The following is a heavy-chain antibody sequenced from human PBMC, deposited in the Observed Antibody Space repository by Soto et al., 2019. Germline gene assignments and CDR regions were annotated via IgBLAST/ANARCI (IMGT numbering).Heavy chain of an antibody. V-gene: IGHV3-23*01. CDR2: ISGSGGST. CDR1: GFTFSSYA. Sequence: GGSLRLSCAASGFTFSSYAMSWVRQAPGKGLEWVSAISGSGGSTYYADSVKGRFTISRDNSKNTLYLQMNSLRAEDTAVYYCAKAPDYGDFLTYFDYWGQGTLVTVSS. J-gene: IGHJ4*02. D-gene: IGHD4-17*01. CDR3: AKAPDYGDFLTYFDY.